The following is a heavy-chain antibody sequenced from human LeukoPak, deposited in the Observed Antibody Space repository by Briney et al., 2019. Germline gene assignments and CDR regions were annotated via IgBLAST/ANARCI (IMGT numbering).Heavy chain of an antibody. D-gene: IGHD6-19*01. Sequence: GASVTVSCKASGYTFTSYYMHWVRQAPGQGLEWMGIINPSGGSTSYAQKFQGRVTMTRDTSTSTVYMELSSLRSEDTAVYYCARGNDLLIAVAEYGMDVWGQGTTVTVSS. V-gene: IGHV1-46*01. CDR2: INPSGGST. CDR1: GYTFTSYY. CDR3: ARGNDLLIAVAEYGMDV. J-gene: IGHJ6*02.